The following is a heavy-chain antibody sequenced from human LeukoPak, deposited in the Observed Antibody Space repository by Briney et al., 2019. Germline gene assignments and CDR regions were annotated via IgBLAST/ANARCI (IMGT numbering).Heavy chain of an antibody. Sequence: SETLSLTCTVSGGSINSYYWSWIRQPPGKGLEWIGYIHYTGSTNYNPSLKSRVTISVDTSKNQFSLNLSSVTAADTAVYYCARLRGGRVYYFDYWGQGTLVTVSS. J-gene: IGHJ4*02. V-gene: IGHV4-59*08. CDR2: IHYTGST. CDR1: GGSINSYY. D-gene: IGHD3-10*01. CDR3: ARLRGGRVYYFDY.